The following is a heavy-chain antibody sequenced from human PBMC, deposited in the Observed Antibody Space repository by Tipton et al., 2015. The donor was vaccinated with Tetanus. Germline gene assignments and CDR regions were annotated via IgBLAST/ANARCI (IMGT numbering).Heavy chain of an antibody. Sequence: SLRLSCAASGFTVSSNFMTWVRQAPGEGLEWVSIIYSGGTTYYADSVKGRFTISRDNSRNTLYLQMNSLRAEDTAVYYCARVLTVGATFDYWGQGTLVTVSS. V-gene: IGHV3-53*01. J-gene: IGHJ4*02. CDR2: IYSGGTT. CDR3: ARVLTVGATFDY. CDR1: GFTVSSNF. D-gene: IGHD1-26*01.